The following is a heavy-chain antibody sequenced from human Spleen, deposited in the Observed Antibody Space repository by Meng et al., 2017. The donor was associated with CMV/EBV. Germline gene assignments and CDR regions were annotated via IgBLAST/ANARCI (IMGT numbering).Heavy chain of an antibody. CDR1: GGSISSSSYY. J-gene: IGHJ4*02. CDR3: ARHHHSPTFDY. V-gene: IGHV4-39*01. Sequence: QRQLQELGPGLVKPSETLSLTCTVSGGSISSSSYYWAWIRQPPGEGLEWIGSVVYSGTTYYTSSLKSRVSISVDTSKNQFSLKLSSVTAADTAVYYCARHHHSPTFDYWGQGTLVTVSS. D-gene: IGHD1-14*01. CDR2: VVYSGTT.